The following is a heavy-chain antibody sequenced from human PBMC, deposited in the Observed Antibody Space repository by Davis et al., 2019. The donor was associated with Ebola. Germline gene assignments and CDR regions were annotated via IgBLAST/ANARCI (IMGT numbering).Heavy chain of an antibody. CDR2: ISGSGGST. CDR1: GFTFSSYA. CDR3: AKDLSRLLFRGYFDY. J-gene: IGHJ4*02. V-gene: IGHV3-23*01. D-gene: IGHD2/OR15-2a*01. Sequence: GESLKISCAASGFTFSSYAMSWVRQAPGKGLEWVSAISGSGGSTYYADSVKGRFTISRDNSKNTLYLQMNSLRAEDTAVYYCAKDLSRLLFRGYFDYWGQGTLVTVSS.